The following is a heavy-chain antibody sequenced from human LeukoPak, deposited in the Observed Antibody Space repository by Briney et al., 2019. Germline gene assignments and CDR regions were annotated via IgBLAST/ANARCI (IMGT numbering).Heavy chain of an antibody. J-gene: IGHJ4*02. CDR3: ARAGYSSGWYIVDY. D-gene: IGHD6-19*01. CDR1: GGSFSGYY. V-gene: IGHV4-59*10. Sequence: SSETLSLTCAVYGGSFSGYYWSWIRQPAGKGLEWIGRIYTSGSTNYNPSLKSRVTMSVDTSKNQFSLKLSSVTAADTAVYYCARAGYSSGWYIVDYWGQGTLVTVSS. CDR2: IYTSGST.